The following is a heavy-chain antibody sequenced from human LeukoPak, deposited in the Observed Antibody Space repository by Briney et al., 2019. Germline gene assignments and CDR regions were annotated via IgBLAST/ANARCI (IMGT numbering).Heavy chain of an antibody. J-gene: IGHJ6*02. CDR2: ISYDGSNK. Sequence: GRSLRLSCAASGFTFSSYAMHWVRQAPGKGLEGVAVISYDGSNKYYADSVTGRFTISRDNSKNTLYLQMNSLRAEDTAVYYCARDSPIVVVTAVFDGMDVWGQGTTVTVSS. CDR1: GFTFSSYA. V-gene: IGHV3-30*04. CDR3: ARDSPIVVVTAVFDGMDV. D-gene: IGHD2-21*02.